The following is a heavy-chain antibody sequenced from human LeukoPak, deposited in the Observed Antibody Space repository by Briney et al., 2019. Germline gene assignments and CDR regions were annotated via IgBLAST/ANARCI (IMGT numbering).Heavy chain of an antibody. V-gene: IGHV4-39*01. CDR1: GGSISSSSYY. J-gene: IGHJ4*02. Sequence: PSETLSLTCTVSGGSISSSSYYWGWIRPPPGIGLEWIGSIYYSGSTYYNPSLKSQVTISVETSKNQFSLKLSSVTAADTAVYYCARHQGSSDDYWGRGTLVTVSS. CDR2: IYYSGST. D-gene: IGHD6-6*01. CDR3: ARHQGSSDDY.